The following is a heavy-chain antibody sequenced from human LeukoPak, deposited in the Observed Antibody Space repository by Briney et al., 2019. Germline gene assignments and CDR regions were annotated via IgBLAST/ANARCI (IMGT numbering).Heavy chain of an antibody. V-gene: IGHV4-59*11. D-gene: IGHD2-8*01. CDR1: GDSISSHY. CDR3: AREYCTTTCYFDY. CDR2: VHYSGGA. J-gene: IGHJ4*02. Sequence: SETLSLTCTVSGDSISSHYWSWIRQSPGKGLEWIGYVHYSGGATYNPSLKSRVTISAATSKTQFSLKLSSVTAADTAVYYCAREYCTTTCYFDYWGQGMLVTVSS.